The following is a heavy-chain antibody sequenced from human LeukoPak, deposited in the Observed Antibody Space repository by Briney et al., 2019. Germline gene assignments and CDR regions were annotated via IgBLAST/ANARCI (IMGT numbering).Heavy chain of an antibody. CDR3: ARARYSSSIDY. CDR1: GFIFSTYG. V-gene: IGHV3-33*01. D-gene: IGHD6-13*01. CDR2: IWYDGSQQ. J-gene: IGHJ4*02. Sequence: GGSLRLSCVASGFIFSTYGLHWVRQSPGRGLEWVAVIWYDGSQQYYADSVKGRFTISRDNAKNSLYLQMNSLRAEDTAVYYCARARYSSSIDYWGQGTLVTVSS.